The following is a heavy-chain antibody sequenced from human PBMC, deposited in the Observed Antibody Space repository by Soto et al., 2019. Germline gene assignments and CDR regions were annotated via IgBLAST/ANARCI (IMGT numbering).Heavy chain of an antibody. CDR1: GFTLSAFA. V-gene: IGHV3-30*18. J-gene: IGHJ4*02. D-gene: IGHD5-12*01. CDR3: AKGRLRGYSGYDAFDY. Sequence: QVQLVDSGEAVFHPGGSRDPPLQAPGFTLSAFAMHGSARAPAKGRGGGAVISYDGSNKYYADSVKGRFTISRDNSKNTLYLQMNSLRAEDTAVYYCAKGRLRGYSGYDAFDYWGQGTLVTVSS. CDR2: ISYDGSNK.